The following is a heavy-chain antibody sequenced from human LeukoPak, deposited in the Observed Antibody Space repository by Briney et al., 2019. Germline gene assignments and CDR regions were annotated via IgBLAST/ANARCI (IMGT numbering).Heavy chain of an antibody. D-gene: IGHD3-16*01. Sequence: GGSLRLSCAASGFTFSSYAMSWVRQAPGKGLEWVSVIYSGGSTYYADSVKGRFTISRDNSKNTLYLQMNSLRAEDTAVYYCARAITVTSYGMDVWGQGTTVTVSS. J-gene: IGHJ6*02. CDR2: IYSGGST. CDR3: ARAITVTSYGMDV. V-gene: IGHV3-66*01. CDR1: GFTFSSYA.